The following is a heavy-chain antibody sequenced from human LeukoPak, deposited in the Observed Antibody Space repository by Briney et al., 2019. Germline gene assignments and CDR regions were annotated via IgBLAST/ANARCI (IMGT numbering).Heavy chain of an antibody. CDR1: GGSFSGYY. D-gene: IGHD3-10*01. CDR3: AGWGIRITMVRRAFGY. Sequence: SETVSLTCAVYGGSFSGYYWSWIRQPPGKGLEWIGEINHSGSTNYNPSLKSRDTISVDTPKNQLSLKLSSVTAADTAVYYCAGWGIRITMVRRAFGYCGQGTLVTVSS. CDR2: INHSGST. J-gene: IGHJ4*02. V-gene: IGHV4-34*01.